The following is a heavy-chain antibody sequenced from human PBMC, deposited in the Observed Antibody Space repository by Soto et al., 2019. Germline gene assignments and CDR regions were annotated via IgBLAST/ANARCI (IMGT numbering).Heavy chain of an antibody. CDR2: ISSSGSTI. CDR3: ARDIVPGTSPMVFYYYYYYMDV. J-gene: IGHJ6*03. Sequence: QVQLVESGGGLVKPGGSLRLSCAASGFTFSDYYMSWIRQAPGKGLEWVSYISSSGSTIYYADSVKGRFTISRDNAKNSLYLQMNSLRAEDTAVYYCARDIVPGTSPMVFYYYYYYMDVWGKGTTVTVSS. D-gene: IGHD3-10*01. CDR1: GFTFSDYY. V-gene: IGHV3-11*01.